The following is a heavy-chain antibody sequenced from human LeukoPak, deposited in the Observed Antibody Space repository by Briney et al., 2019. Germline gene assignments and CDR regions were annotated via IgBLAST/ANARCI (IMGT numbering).Heavy chain of an antibody. Sequence: GGSLRLSCAASGFTFSSYWMSWVRQAPGKGLEWVANIKQDGSEKYYVDSVKGRFTIPRDNAKNSLYLQMNSLRAEDTAVYYCLFTGTITMNFDYWGQGTLVTVSS. D-gene: IGHD1-1*01. J-gene: IGHJ4*02. CDR3: LFTGTITMNFDY. CDR1: GFTFSSYW. CDR2: IKQDGSEK. V-gene: IGHV3-7*01.